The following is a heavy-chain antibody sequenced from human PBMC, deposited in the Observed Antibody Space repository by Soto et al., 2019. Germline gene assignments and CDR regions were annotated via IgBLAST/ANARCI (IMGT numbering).Heavy chain of an antibody. CDR3: ARIGNGTTETTL. CDR2: INDSGNT. CDR1: GGSLSSRDSY. J-gene: IGHJ4*02. Sequence: QLQLQESGPGLVKPSETLSLTCAVSGGSLSSRDSYWGWIRQPPGKGLEWIGSINDSGNTHYTTSLRSRVTISADTSKNQFSVKVNSVTATDRAVYYCARIGNGTTETTLWGQVSLVVASS. D-gene: IGHD1-1*01. V-gene: IGHV4-39*01.